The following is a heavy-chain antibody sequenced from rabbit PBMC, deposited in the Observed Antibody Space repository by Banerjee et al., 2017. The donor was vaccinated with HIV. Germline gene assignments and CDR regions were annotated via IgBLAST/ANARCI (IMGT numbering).Heavy chain of an antibody. CDR3: ARDGGYVGDGYSFNL. V-gene: IGHV1S43*01. D-gene: IGHD8-1*01. Sequence: QQQLEESGGGLVKPGGTLTLTCKASGIDFSSYYRMCWVRQAPGRGLELIACIYTTSGSPWYASWVKGRFTISKTSSTTVTLQMTSLTAADTATYFCARDGGYVGDGYSFNLWGPGTLVTVS. CDR2: IYTTSGSP. CDR1: GIDFSSYYR. J-gene: IGHJ4*01.